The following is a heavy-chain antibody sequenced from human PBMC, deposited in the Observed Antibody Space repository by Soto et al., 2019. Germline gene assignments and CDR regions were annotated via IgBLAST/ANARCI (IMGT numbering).Heavy chain of an antibody. V-gene: IGHV4-59*01. D-gene: IGHD5-18*01. J-gene: IGHJ4*02. Sequence: SDTLSLTCTVSGGSISSYSWSWIRQPPGKGLEWIGYIYYSGSTNYNPSLKSRVTISVDTSKNQFSLKLSSVTAADTAVYYCARDNGYSYGYTLDHWGQGTLVTVS. CDR1: GGSISSYS. CDR2: IYYSGST. CDR3: ARDNGYSYGYTLDH.